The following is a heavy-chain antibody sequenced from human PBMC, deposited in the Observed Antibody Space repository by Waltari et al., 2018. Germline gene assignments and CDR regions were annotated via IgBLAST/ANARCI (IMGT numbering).Heavy chain of an antibody. CDR2: ISGPGDST. CDR3: ARLPGDYVGY. V-gene: IGHV3-23*04. J-gene: IGHJ4*02. CDR1: GFIFSSYA. Sequence: EVQLAESGGGLVQPGGSLRLSCAASGFIFSSYAMRWVRQAPGKGLEWVSTISGPGDSTYYADSVNGRFTISRDNSQNTVYLQVNSLTAEDMAIYYCARLPGDYVGYWGQGTLVTVSS. D-gene: IGHD2-15*01.